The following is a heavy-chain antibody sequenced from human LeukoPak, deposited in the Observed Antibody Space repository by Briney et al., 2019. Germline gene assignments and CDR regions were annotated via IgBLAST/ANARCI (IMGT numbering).Heavy chain of an antibody. D-gene: IGHD3-16*01. CDR2: IWYDGGNK. Sequence: QAGGSLRLSCAASGFTFSSYGMHWVRQAPGKGLEWVAVIWYDGGNKYYADSVKGRFTISRDNSKNTLYLQMNSLRAEDTAVYYCARVEGLESGYYYYYGMDVWGQGTTVTVSS. CDR3: ARVEGLESGYYYYYGMDV. J-gene: IGHJ6*02. V-gene: IGHV3-33*08. CDR1: GFTFSSYG.